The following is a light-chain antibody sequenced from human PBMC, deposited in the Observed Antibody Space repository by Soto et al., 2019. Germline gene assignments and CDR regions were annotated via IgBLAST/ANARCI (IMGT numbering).Light chain of an antibody. J-gene: IGKJ4*01. CDR3: QQRIDWPLT. V-gene: IGKV3-11*01. CDR2: DSS. CDR1: ESVNNY. Sequence: ETVLTQSPATLSLSPGERATLSCRASESVNNYLAWFQQKSGQAPKLLIYDSSHLATGAPDRFSGSGSGTDFTLTISRVEPEDFATYYCQQRIDWPLTFGGGTRVQI.